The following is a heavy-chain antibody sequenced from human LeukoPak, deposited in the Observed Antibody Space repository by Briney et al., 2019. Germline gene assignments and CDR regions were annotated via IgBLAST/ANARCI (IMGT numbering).Heavy chain of an antibody. CDR3: AREYLVGRYYGSGSYYGY. Sequence: GGSLRLSCAASGFTFDDYGMSWVRQAPGKGLEWVSSISSSSSYIYYADSVKGRFTISRDNAKNSLYLQMNSLRAEDTAVYYCAREYLVGRYYGSGSYYGYWGQGTLVTVSS. CDR1: GFTFDDYG. D-gene: IGHD3-10*01. V-gene: IGHV3-21*01. J-gene: IGHJ4*02. CDR2: ISSSSSYI.